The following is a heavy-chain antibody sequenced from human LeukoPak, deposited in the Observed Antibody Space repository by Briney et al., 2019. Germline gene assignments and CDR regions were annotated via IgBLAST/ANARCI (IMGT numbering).Heavy chain of an antibody. V-gene: IGHV4-39*07. CDR2: INHSGST. Sequence: PSQTLSLTCTVSGGSISSGSYYWSWIRQPPGKGLEWIGEINHSGSTNYNPSLKSRVTISVDTSKNQFSLRLSSVTAADTAVYYCAARGYSSGWYYFDYWGQGTLVTVSS. J-gene: IGHJ4*02. D-gene: IGHD6-19*01. CDR1: GGSISSGSYY. CDR3: AARGYSSGWYYFDY.